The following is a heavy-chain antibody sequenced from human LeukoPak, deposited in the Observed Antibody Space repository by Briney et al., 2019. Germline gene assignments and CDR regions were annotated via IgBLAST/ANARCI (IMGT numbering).Heavy chain of an antibody. CDR2: MNPNSGNT. CDR1: GYTFTSYD. D-gene: IGHD1-26*01. CDR3: AKESGLSGNYYKAFDY. Sequence: ASVKVSCKASGYTFTSYDINWVRQATGQGLEWMGWMNPNSGNTGYAQKFQGRVTMTRNTSISTAYMELSSLRSEDTAVYYCAKESGLSGNYYKAFDYWGPGTLVTVSS. J-gene: IGHJ4*02. V-gene: IGHV1-8*01.